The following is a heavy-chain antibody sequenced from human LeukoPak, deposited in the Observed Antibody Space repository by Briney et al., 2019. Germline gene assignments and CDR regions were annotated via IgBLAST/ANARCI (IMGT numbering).Heavy chain of an antibody. CDR2: ISDTGTDT. CDR3: AKDSGTYYRGFNC. CDR1: GFTFNNYA. D-gene: IGHD1-26*01. J-gene: IGHJ5*01. Sequence: PGGSLRLSCAASGFTFNNYAMSWVRQAPGKGLEWVSTISDTGTDTHYADSVRGRFTISRVNSKNTLFLHMSSLRAEDTAIYYCAKDSGTYYRGFNCWGQGTLVTVSS. V-gene: IGHV3-23*01.